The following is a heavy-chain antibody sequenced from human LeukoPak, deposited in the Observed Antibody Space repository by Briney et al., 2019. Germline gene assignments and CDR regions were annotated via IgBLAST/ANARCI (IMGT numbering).Heavy chain of an antibody. CDR3: ARRSGNSDAFDI. Sequence: GGSLRLSCAASGFTFSSYSMNWVRQAPGKGLEWVSYISSSSSTIYYADSVKGRFTISRDNAKNSLYLQMNILRAEDTAVYYCARRSGNSDAFDIWGQGTMVTVSS. V-gene: IGHV3-48*01. CDR2: ISSSSSTI. J-gene: IGHJ3*02. CDR1: GFTFSSYS. D-gene: IGHD4-23*01.